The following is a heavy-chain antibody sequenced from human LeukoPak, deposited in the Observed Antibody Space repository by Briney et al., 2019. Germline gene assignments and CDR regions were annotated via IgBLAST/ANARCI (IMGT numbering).Heavy chain of an antibody. Sequence: PSETLSHTCSVSGGPIGNYHWNWIRQPSGKGVEWIGGVLNNGGPNQNPSLQSRVAISVDTSKNQIALKLSSVTAADTAVYYCVASDGGYVLDYWGQGAMVIVAS. CDR1: GGPIGNYH. J-gene: IGHJ4*02. D-gene: IGHD2-15*01. V-gene: IGHV4-59*13. CDR3: VASDGGYVLDY. CDR2: VLNNGGP.